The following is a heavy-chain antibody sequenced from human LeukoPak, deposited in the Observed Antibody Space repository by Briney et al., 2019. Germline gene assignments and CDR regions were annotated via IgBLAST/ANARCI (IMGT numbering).Heavy chain of an antibody. CDR1: GYTFTSYG. Sequence: ASVKVTCKASGYTFTSYGISWVRQAPGQGLEWMGWISAYNGNTNYAQKLQGRVTMTTDTSTSTAYMELRSLRSDDTAVYYCARNAYYYDNSGYYYEGWFDPWGQGTLVTVSS. CDR3: ARNAYYYDNSGYYYEGWFDP. V-gene: IGHV1-18*01. D-gene: IGHD3-22*01. CDR2: ISAYNGNT. J-gene: IGHJ5*02.